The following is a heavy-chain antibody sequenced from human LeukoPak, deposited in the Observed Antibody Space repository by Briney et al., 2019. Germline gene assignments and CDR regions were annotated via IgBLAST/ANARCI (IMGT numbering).Heavy chain of an antibody. D-gene: IGHD2-21*01. CDR2: ISAYNGNT. V-gene: IGHV1-18*01. Sequence: ASVKVSCKASGYTFTSYGISWVRQAPGQGLEWMGWISAYNGNTNYAQKLQGRVTMTTDTYTSTAYMELRSLRSDDTAVYYCARVGTCGGDCYSEDYWGQGTLVTVSS. CDR3: ARVGTCGGDCYSEDY. CDR1: GYTFTSYG. J-gene: IGHJ4*02.